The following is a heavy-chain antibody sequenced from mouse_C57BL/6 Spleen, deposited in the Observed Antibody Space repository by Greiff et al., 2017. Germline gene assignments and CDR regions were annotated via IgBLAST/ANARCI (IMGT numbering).Heavy chain of an antibody. D-gene: IGHD5-2*01. CDR2: IDPANGNT. J-gene: IGHJ2*01. CDR1: GYTIKNTY. CDR3: AKEYFDY. V-gene: IGHV14-3*01. Sequence: EVQLVESVAELVRPGASVKLSCTASGYTIKNTYMHWVKQRPGQGLEWIGRIDPANGNTNYAPKFQGKATITADTSSNTAYLQLSSLTSEDTAIYYCAKEYFDYWGQGTTLTVSS.